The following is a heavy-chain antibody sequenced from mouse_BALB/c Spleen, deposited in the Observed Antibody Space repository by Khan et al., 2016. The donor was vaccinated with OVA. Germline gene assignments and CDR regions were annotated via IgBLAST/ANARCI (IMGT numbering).Heavy chain of an antibody. CDR2: IWGDGNT. CDR3: ARAYYGNYREAMDY. D-gene: IGHD2-10*01. Sequence: QVQLKESGPGLVAPSQSLSITCTVSGFSLTGYGVNWVRQPPGKGLEWLGMIWGDGNTDYNSALKSRLSISKDNSKSQVFLKMNSLQTDDTAMYYCARAYYGNYREAMDYWGQGTSVTVSS. J-gene: IGHJ4*01. CDR1: GFSLTGYG. V-gene: IGHV2-6-7*01.